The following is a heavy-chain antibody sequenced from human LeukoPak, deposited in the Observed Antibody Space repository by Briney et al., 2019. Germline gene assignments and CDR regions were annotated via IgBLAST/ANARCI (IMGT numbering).Heavy chain of an antibody. CDR2: IYHSGST. CDR1: GYSISSGYY. V-gene: IGHV4-38-2*02. J-gene: IGHJ4*02. CDR3: ARDCDSIQDY. Sequence: SETLSLTCTVSGYSISSGYYWGWIRQPPGKGLEWIGSIYHSGSTYYNPSLKSRVTISVDTSKNQFSLKLSSVTAADTAVYYCARDCDSIQDYWGQGTLVTVSS. D-gene: IGHD2-21*01.